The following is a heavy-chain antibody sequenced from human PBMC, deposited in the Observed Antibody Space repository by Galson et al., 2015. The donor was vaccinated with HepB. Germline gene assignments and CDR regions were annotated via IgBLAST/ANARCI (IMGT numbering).Heavy chain of an antibody. J-gene: IGHJ4*02. D-gene: IGHD5-24*01. CDR2: ISWNSGSI. CDR3: AGGGSRRLY. CDR1: GFTFDDYA. V-gene: IGHV3-9*01. Sequence: SLRLSCAASGFTFDDYAMHWVRQAPGKGLEWVSGISWNSGSIGYADSVKGRFTISRDNAKNSLYLQMNSLRAEDTALYYCAGGGSRRLYWGQGTLATVSS.